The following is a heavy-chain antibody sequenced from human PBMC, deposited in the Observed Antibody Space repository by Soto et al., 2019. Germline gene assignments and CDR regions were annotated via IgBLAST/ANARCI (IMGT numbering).Heavy chain of an antibody. V-gene: IGHV4-34*01. D-gene: IGHD3-9*01. CDR1: GGSFSCYY. Sequence: ASETLSLPCAVYGGSFSCYYWSWIRQPPGKVLEWIGEINHSGSTNYNPSLKSRVTISVDTSKNQFSLKLSSVTAADTAVYYCARKSITSYDILTGYSKTQPFDYWGQGTLVTVSS. J-gene: IGHJ4*02. CDR2: INHSGST. CDR3: ARKSITSYDILTGYSKTQPFDY.